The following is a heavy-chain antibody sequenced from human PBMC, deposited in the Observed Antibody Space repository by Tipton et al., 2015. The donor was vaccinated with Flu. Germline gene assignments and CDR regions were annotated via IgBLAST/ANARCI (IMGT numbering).Heavy chain of an antibody. CDR2: IYYSGSI. CDR1: GGSISSHY. Sequence: TLSLTCTVSGGSISSHYWSWIRQPPGKGLEWIGYIYYSGSISYNPSLKSRVTISVDTSKNQFSLKLSSVTAADTAVYYCARSPGYYFDYWGQGTLVTVSS. D-gene: IGHD6-25*01. CDR3: ARSPGYYFDY. V-gene: IGHV4-59*11. J-gene: IGHJ4*02.